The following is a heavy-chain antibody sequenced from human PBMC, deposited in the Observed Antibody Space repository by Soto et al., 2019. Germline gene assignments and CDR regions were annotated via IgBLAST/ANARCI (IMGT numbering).Heavy chain of an antibody. V-gene: IGHV4-39*01. CDR2: MFYSGAT. CDR1: GGSISDISYC. D-gene: IGHD2-15*01. CDR3: ARHKSGSDWLDP. J-gene: IGHJ5*02. Sequence: SETLSLTCTVSGGSISDISYCWGWIRQPPGKGLQWIGCMFYSGATYYSPSLKNRVTLSVDTSNNEFSLKLVSVTAPDTAVYYCARHKSGSDWLDPWGQGTLVTVSS.